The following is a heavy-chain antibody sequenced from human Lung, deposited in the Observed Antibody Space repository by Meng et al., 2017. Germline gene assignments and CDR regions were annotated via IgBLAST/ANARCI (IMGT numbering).Heavy chain of an antibody. CDR1: GGSFSDYY. V-gene: IGHV4-34*01. J-gene: IGHJ4*02. CDR3: ARGPTTMAHDFDY. CDR2: INHSGST. Sequence: QWHVHKWGAALLNPSDTLSLTCFVSGGSFSDYYWSWICQPPGKGLEWIGEINHSGSTNYNPSLESRATISVDTSQNNLSLKLSSVTAADSAVYYCARGPTTMAHDFDYWGQGTLVTVSS. D-gene: IGHD4-11*01.